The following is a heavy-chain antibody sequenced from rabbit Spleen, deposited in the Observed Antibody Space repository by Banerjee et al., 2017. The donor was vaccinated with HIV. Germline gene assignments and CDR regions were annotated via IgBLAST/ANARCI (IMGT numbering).Heavy chain of an antibody. D-gene: IGHD8-1*01. CDR1: GFDFSSGYD. V-gene: IGHV1S43*01. Sequence: EQLVESGGDLVKPEGSLTLTCKASGFDFSSGYDMCWVRQAPGKGLELIACTYTINSWTAYASWAKGRFTISKSTSLNTVDLQMTSLTVADTATYFCARDAGRGPYIDGDFNLWGQGTLVTVS. CDR3: ARDAGRGPYIDGDFNL. CDR2: TYTINSWT. J-gene: IGHJ4*01.